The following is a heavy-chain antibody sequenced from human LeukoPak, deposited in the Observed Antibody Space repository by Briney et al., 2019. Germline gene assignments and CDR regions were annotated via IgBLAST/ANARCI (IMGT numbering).Heavy chain of an antibody. CDR3: ARGPGSYGHIDY. D-gene: IGHD1-26*01. Sequence: GGSLRLSCAASGFTFSSYEMNWVRQAPGKGLEWVSYISSSGSTIYYADSVKGQFTISRDNAKNSLYLQMNSLRAEDTAVYYCARGPGSYGHIDYWGQGTLVTVSS. J-gene: IGHJ4*02. CDR1: GFTFSSYE. V-gene: IGHV3-48*03. CDR2: ISSSGSTI.